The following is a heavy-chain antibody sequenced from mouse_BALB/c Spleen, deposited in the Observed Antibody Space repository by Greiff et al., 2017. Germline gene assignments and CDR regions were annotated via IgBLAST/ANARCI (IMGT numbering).Heavy chain of an antibody. CDR2: IWRGGST. J-gene: IGHJ4*01. Sequence: VQLQESGPSLVQPSQSLSITCTVSGFSLTSYGVHWVRQSPGKGLEWLGVIWRGGSTDYNAAFMSRLSITKDNSKSQVFFKMNSLQADDTAIYYCAKKGRYDGYAMDYWGQGTSVTVSS. V-gene: IGHV2-5-1*01. CDR1: GFSLTSYG. D-gene: IGHD2-14*01. CDR3: AKKGRYDGYAMDY.